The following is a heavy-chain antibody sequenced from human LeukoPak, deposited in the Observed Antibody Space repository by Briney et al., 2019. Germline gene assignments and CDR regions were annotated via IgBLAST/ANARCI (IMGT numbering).Heavy chain of an antibody. J-gene: IGHJ4*02. D-gene: IGHD4-11*01. V-gene: IGHV3-23*01. CDR2: ISDSASST. CDR3: AKMPNSNYFDY. CDR1: GFTFSNCA. Sequence: GGSLRLSCAASGFTFSNCAMNWVRQAPGKGLEWVSAISDSASSTYYADSVKGRFTISRDNAKNTLYLQMDSLRAEDTAVYYCAKMPNSNYFDYWGQGTLVTVSS.